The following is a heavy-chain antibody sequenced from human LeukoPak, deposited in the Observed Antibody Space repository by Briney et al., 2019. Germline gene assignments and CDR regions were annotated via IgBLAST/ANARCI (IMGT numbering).Heavy chain of an antibody. CDR1: GGSFSGYY. J-gene: IGHJ4*02. CDR3: ARAGKLLPPSDY. D-gene: IGHD3-16*01. Sequence: SETLSLTCAVYGGSFSGYYWSWIRQPPGKGLEWIGEINHSGSTNYNPSLKSRVTISVDTSKNQFSLKLSSVTAADTAVYYCARAGKLLPPSDYWGQGTLVTVSS. CDR2: INHSGST. V-gene: IGHV4-34*01.